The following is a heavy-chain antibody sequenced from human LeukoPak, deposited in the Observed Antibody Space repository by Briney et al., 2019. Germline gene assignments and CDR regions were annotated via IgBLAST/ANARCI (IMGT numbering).Heavy chain of an antibody. CDR3: IAAAGTVG. CDR2: IKSDGSSA. Sequence: GGPLRLSCAASGFTFSSYAMHWVRQAPGKGLVWVSRIKSDGSSANYADSVEGRFTISRDNAKNTLYLQMNSLRAEDTAVYYCIAAAGTVGWGQGTLVTVSS. D-gene: IGHD6-13*01. V-gene: IGHV3-74*01. CDR1: GFTFSSYA. J-gene: IGHJ4*02.